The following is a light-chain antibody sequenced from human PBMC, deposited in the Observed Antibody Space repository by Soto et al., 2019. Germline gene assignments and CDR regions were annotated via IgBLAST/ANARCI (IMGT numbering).Light chain of an antibody. V-gene: IGKV1-5*03. Sequence: DIQMTQSPSTLSASIGDRVTITCRASESISGWLAWYQQIPGKAPKLLIYQASRLESGAPSRFSGSGSGTEFTLTISSLQPDDLATYYCQQHQIYSTFGQGTKVDIK. J-gene: IGKJ1*01. CDR3: QQHQIYST. CDR2: QAS. CDR1: ESISGW.